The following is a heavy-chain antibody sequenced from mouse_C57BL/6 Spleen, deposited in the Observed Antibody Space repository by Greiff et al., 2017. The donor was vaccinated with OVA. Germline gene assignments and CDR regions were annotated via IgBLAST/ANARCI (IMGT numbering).Heavy chain of an antibody. D-gene: IGHD2-2*01. J-gene: IGHJ1*03. CDR1: GYTFTRYW. V-gene: IGHV1-61*01. Sequence: VQLQQPGAELVRPGSSVKLSCKASGYTFTRYWMDWVKQRPGQGLEWIGNIYPSDSETHYNQKFKDKATLTVDKSSSTAYMQLSSLTSEDSAVYYCASSTMVTTKYFDVWGTGTTVTVSS. CDR3: ASSTMVTTKYFDV. CDR2: IYPSDSET.